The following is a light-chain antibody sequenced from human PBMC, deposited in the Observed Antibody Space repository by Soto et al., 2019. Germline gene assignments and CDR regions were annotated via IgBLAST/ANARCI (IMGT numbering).Light chain of an antibody. CDR3: QQSYNTPLT. V-gene: IGKV1-39*01. CDR1: QTINSY. Sequence: DIQVTQSPSSLSASVGDRVTITCRASQTINSYLNWYQHKPGEAPKLLIYAASNLLSGVPSRFSGSGSGTHFTLTIGSLQPEDFTTYYCQQSYNTPLTFGGGTKVDI. CDR2: AAS. J-gene: IGKJ4*01.